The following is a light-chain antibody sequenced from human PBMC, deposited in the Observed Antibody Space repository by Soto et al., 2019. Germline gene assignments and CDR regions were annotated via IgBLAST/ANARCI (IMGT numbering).Light chain of an antibody. J-gene: IGKJ5*01. CDR1: QSINRH. V-gene: IGKV3-20*01. CDR2: GAS. Sequence: DIVLAQAPGGLCLPPGERATVSCRASQSINRHLAWYRQKPGQAPRLLIYGASSRATGIPDRFSGSGSGTDFTLTISRLEPEDFAVYYCQKYGSSLITFGQGTQLEIK. CDR3: QKYGSSLIT.